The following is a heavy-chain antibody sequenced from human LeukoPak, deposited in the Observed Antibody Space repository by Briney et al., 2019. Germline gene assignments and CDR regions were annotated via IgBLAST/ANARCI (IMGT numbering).Heavy chain of an antibody. CDR3: AGTTEDCNSASCYQYRFAP. V-gene: IGHV4-34*03. CDR1: GGSFRVYY. D-gene: IGHD2-2*01. J-gene: IGHJ5*02. Sequence: SETLSLTSAVYGGSFRVYYWCWIRQPPGKGLEWVGEINHSGSINYNPSLKSRVTISVDTSNTQISLNLNSVTAALTAGYCIAGTTEDCNSASCYQYRFAPWGQGTLVTVSS. CDR2: INHSGSI.